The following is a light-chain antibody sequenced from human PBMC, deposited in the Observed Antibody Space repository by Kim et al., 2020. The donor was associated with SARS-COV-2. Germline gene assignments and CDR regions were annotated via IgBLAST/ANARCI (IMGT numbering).Light chain of an antibody. V-gene: IGLV3-21*04. CDR1: NIGSKR. CDR2: YDG. CDR3: QVWDSTIDHRVV. J-gene: IGLJ3*02. Sequence: PGKTARISCGGDNIGSKRVHWCQQKPGQSPVLVISYDGNRPSGIPERFSGSNSGNTATLTISRVEAGDEADYYCQVWDSTIDHRVVFGGGTQLTVL.